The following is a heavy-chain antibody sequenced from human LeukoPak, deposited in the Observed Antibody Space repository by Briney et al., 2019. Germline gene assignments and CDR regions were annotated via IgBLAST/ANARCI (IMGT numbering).Heavy chain of an antibody. J-gene: IGHJ5*02. CDR2: IDPSDSYT. CDR3: ARRVSSSGWFDP. Sequence: GESLRISCKGSGYSFTNYWISWVRQMPGKGLEWMGRIDPSDSYTNYSPSFQGHVTISADKSISTAYLQWSSLKASDTAMYYYARRVSSSGWFDPWGQGTLVTVSS. D-gene: IGHD6-6*01. V-gene: IGHV5-10-1*01. CDR1: GYSFTNYW.